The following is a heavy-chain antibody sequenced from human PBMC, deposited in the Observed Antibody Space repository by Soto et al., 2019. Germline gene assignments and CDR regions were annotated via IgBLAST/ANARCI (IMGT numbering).Heavy chain of an antibody. V-gene: IGHV3-23*01. CDR3: AAVMGGDYDYVWGSLSFDH. Sequence: VQLLQSGGGLVQPGGSLRLSCEASGFIFATTAMGWVRQAPGKGLEWVSTISGSGVRTYYADSVKGRFTISRGNSKNTLFLQMNSLRADDTAVYFCAAVMGGDYDYVWGSLSFDHWGQGALVTVST. CDR2: ISGSGVRT. J-gene: IGHJ4*02. CDR1: GFIFATTA. D-gene: IGHD3-16*01.